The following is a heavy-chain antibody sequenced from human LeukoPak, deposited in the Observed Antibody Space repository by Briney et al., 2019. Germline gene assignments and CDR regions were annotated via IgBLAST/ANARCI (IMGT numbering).Heavy chain of an antibody. Sequence: PSETLSLTCTVSGGSISSYYWSWIRQPPGKGLEWIGYIYYSGSTNYNPSLKSRVTITVDTSKNQFSLKLSSVTAADTAVYYCARHYDSIAYWYYFDFWGQGTLVTVSS. V-gene: IGHV4-59*08. CDR1: GGSISSYY. D-gene: IGHD3-22*01. J-gene: IGHJ4*02. CDR3: ARHYDSIAYWYYFDF. CDR2: IYYSGST.